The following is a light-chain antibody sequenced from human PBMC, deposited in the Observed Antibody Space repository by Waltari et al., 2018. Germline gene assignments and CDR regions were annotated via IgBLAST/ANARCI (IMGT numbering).Light chain of an antibody. J-gene: IGKJ4*01. CDR2: GAS. V-gene: IGKV3-20*01. CDR1: QSVSYNF. CDR3: QQYDGVVLT. Sequence: EIVLTQSPGTLSLSPGQRATLSCRASQSVSYNFLNWYQQKPGQAPRLLIHGASSRATGIPDRFRGSGSGTDFTLTISRLEPEDFAVYYCQQYDGVVLTFGGGTKVEI.